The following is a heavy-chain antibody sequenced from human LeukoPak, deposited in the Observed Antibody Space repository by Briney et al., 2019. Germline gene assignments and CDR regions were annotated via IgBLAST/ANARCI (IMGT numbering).Heavy chain of an antibody. CDR3: AKQRRSSYYSGYDWA. V-gene: IGHV3-30-3*02. CDR2: ISYDGSNK. D-gene: IGHD5-12*01. J-gene: IGHJ4*02. Sequence: PGRSLRLSCAASGFTFSSYAMHWVRQAPGKGLEWVAVISYDGSNKYYADSVKGRFTISRDNSKNTLYLQMNSLRAEDTAVYYCAKQRRSSYYSGYDWAWGQGTLVTVSS. CDR1: GFTFSSYA.